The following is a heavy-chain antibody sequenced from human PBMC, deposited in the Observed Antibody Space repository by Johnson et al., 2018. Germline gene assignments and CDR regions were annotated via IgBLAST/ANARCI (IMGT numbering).Heavy chain of an antibody. CDR3: ARSQAVQH. V-gene: IGHV3-21*01. J-gene: IGHJ1*01. CDR2: IYSGGST. CDR1: GFTFSSYS. Sequence: EVQLVETGGGLVKPGGSLRLSCAASGFTFSSYSMNWVRQAPGKGLEWVSVIYSGGSTYYADSVKGRFTISRDNAKNSLYLQMNSLRAEDTAVYYCARSQAVQHWGQGTLVTVSS.